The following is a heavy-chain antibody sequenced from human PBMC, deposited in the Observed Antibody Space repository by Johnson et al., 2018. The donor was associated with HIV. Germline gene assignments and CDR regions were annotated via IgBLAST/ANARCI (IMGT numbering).Heavy chain of an antibody. Sequence: QVQLVESGGGLVQPGGSLRLSCAASGFTFSSYAMHWVRQAPGKGLEWVAVISYDGSNKYYADSVKGRFTISRDNSKNTLYLQMNSRRAEDTALYYCSRLAGVGFDIWGQGTMVTVSS. CDR3: SRLAGVGFDI. CDR2: ISYDGSNK. CDR1: GFTFSSYA. D-gene: IGHD6-13*01. V-gene: IGHV3-30-3*01. J-gene: IGHJ3*02.